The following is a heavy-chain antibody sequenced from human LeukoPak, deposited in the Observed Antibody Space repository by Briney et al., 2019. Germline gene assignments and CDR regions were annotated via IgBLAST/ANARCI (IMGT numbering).Heavy chain of an antibody. D-gene: IGHD6-19*01. V-gene: IGHV3-49*05. CDR1: GFTFGDYL. CDR3: SRGSGWLSVY. J-gene: IGHJ4*02. Sequence: KPGGSLRLSCTASGFTFGDYLMSWFRQAPGKGLEWIGFISGGTTEYAASVKGRFTISRDDSTSIAYPQMNSLTTEDTAVYYCSRGSGWLSVYWGEGTLVTVSS. CDR2: ISGGTT.